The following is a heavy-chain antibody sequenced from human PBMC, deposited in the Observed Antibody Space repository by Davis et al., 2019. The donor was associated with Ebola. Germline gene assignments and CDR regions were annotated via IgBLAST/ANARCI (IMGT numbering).Heavy chain of an antibody. CDR1: GFSLSTGGVG. Sequence: SGPTLVKPTQTLTLTCTFSGFSLSTGGVGVGWIRQPPGKALEWLAVIYWNGDERFTPSLKSRLAVTRDTSKSQVVLRMTTMDPTDTATYYCAHTFYGAFDSWGQGALVTVSS. D-gene: IGHD2/OR15-2a*01. CDR3: AHTFYGAFDS. J-gene: IGHJ4*02. V-gene: IGHV2-5*01. CDR2: IYWNGDE.